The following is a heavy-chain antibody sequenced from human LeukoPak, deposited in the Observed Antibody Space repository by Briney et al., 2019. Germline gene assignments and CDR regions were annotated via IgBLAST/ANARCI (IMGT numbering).Heavy chain of an antibody. CDR3: ARFPYYYDSSFGY. D-gene: IGHD3-22*01. J-gene: IGHJ4*02. CDR1: GFTVSSNS. CDR2: IYSDNT. Sequence: GGSLRLSCTVSGFTVSSNSMSWVRQAPGKGLEWVSFIYSDNTHYSDSVKGRFTISRDNSKNTLYLQMNSLRAEDTAVYYCARFPYYYDSSFGYWGQGTLVTVSS. V-gene: IGHV3-53*01.